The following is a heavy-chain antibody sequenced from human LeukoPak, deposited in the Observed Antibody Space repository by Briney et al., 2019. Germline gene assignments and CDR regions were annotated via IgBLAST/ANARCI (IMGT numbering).Heavy chain of an antibody. J-gene: IGHJ1*01. CDR2: IYDSGST. D-gene: IGHD3-16*01. Sequence: SETLSLTCTVSGGSISSHYWSWIRQPPGKGLEWIGYIYDSGSTNYSPSLKSRVTISVDTSKNQFSLNLTSVTAADTAVYFCARGGAAEYFQYWGQGTLVILSS. CDR1: GGSISSHY. CDR3: ARGGAAEYFQY. V-gene: IGHV4-59*11.